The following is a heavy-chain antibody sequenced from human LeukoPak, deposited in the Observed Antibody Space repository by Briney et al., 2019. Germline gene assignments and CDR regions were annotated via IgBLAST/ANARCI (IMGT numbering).Heavy chain of an antibody. Sequence: SETLSLTCTVSGGSISSSNYYWGWIRQPPGKGLEWIGTIYYSGSTYYNPSLKSRVTISVDTSKNQFSLKLSSVTAADTAVYHCARLPGITIFGVVSSRAKYYFDYWGQGTLVTVST. CDR2: IYYSGST. CDR3: ARLPGITIFGVVSSRAKYYFDY. J-gene: IGHJ4*02. V-gene: IGHV4-39*07. CDR1: GGSISSSNYY. D-gene: IGHD3-3*01.